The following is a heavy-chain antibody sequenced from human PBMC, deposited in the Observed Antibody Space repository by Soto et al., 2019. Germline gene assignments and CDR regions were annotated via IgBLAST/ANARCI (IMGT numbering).Heavy chain of an antibody. J-gene: IGHJ4*02. CDR1: GGSISSSSYY. Sequence: SATLSLTCTVSGGSISSSSYYWGWIRQPPGKGMEWIGSIYYSGSTYYNPSLKSRVTISVDTSKNQFSLKLSSVTAADTAVYYCASAYYDFWSGYGAFDYWGQGTLVTVSS. CDR2: IYYSGST. D-gene: IGHD3-3*01. V-gene: IGHV4-39*01. CDR3: ASAYYDFWSGYGAFDY.